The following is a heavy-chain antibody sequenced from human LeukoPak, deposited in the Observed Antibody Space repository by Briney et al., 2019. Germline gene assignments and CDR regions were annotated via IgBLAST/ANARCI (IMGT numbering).Heavy chain of an antibody. D-gene: IGHD3-22*01. V-gene: IGHV3-30*02. Sequence: GGSLRLSCAASGFTFSSYGMHWVRQAPGKGLEWVAFIHYDGTNEYYADSVKGRFTISRDNSKNTLYLQMNSLRPEDTAVYYCAKWAGVYDYDSSGYLSGFDYWGQGTLVAVSS. CDR1: GFTFSSYG. J-gene: IGHJ4*02. CDR3: AKWAGVYDYDSSGYLSGFDY. CDR2: IHYDGTNE.